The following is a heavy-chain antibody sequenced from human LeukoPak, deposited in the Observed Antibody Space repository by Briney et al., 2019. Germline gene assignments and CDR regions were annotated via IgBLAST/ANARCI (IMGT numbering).Heavy chain of an antibody. D-gene: IGHD6-6*01. J-gene: IGHJ4*02. CDR3: ARAPSVPYYFDY. CDR1: GGSISCYY. V-gene: IGHV4-59*01. CDR2: IYYSGST. Sequence: NSSETLSLTCTVSGGSISCYYWSWIRQPPGKGLEWIGYIYYSGSTNYNPSLKSRVTISVDTSKNQFSLKLSSVTAADTAVYYCARAPSVPYYFDYWGQGTLVTVSS.